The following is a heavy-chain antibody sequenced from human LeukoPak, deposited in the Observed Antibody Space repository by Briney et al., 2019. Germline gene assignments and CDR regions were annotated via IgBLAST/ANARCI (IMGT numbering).Heavy chain of an antibody. Sequence: GGSLRLSCAASGFTFSSYAMSWVRQAPGKRLEWVSGIGGSDGRTYYADSVKGRFTISRDNSKSTLYLQMNSLRAEDTAIYYCAKMPVSYSSGWSTFDYWGQGSLVTVSS. CDR1: GFTFSSYA. CDR3: AKMPVSYSSGWSTFDY. J-gene: IGHJ4*02. CDR2: IGGSDGRT. V-gene: IGHV3-23*01. D-gene: IGHD6-19*01.